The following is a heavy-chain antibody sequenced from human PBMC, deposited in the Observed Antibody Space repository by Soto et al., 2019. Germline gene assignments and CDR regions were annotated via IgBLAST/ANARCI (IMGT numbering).Heavy chain of an antibody. CDR2: ISAYNGNT. J-gene: IGHJ4*02. CDR1: GYTFTSYG. CDR3: ARTDYDILTGYVRSFDY. V-gene: IGHV1-18*01. Sequence: ASVKVSCKASGYTFTSYGISWVRQAPGQGLEWMGWISAYNGNTNYAQKLQGRVTMTTDTSTSTAYMELRSLRSDDTAVYYCARTDYDILTGYVRSFDYWGQGTLVTV. D-gene: IGHD3-9*01.